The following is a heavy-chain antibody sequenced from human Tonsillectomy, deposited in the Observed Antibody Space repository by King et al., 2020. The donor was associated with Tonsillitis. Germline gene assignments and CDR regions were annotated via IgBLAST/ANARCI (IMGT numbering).Heavy chain of an antibody. Sequence: QLQESGPGLVKPSETLSLTCTVSGGSSSSSSYYWGCIRQPPGKGLEWIGSIYYSGRTYYNPSLKSRVTISVDTSKNQFSLKLSSVTAADTAVYYCARQGGEGYHTDYWGQGTLVTVSS. CDR1: GGSSSSSSYY. V-gene: IGHV4-39*01. D-gene: IGHD3-3*01. CDR3: ARQGGEGYHTDY. CDR2: IYYSGRT. J-gene: IGHJ4*02.